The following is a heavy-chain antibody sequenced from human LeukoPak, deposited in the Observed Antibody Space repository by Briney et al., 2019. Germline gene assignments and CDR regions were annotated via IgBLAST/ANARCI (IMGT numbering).Heavy chain of an antibody. V-gene: IGHV4-34*01. CDR3: ARGPSVTIFGVAKYWFDP. J-gene: IGHJ5*02. CDR1: GGSFSGYY. CDR2: INHSGST. Sequence: SETLSLTCAVYGGSFSGYYWSWIRQPPGKGLEWIGKINHSGSTNYNPSLKSRVTISVDTSKNQFSLKLSSVTAADTAVYYCARGPSVTIFGVAKYWFDPWGQGTLVTVSS. D-gene: IGHD3-3*01.